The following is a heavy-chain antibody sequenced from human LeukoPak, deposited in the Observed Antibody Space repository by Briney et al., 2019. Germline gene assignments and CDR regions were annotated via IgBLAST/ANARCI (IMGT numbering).Heavy chain of an antibody. CDR2: ISGSGGST. CDR1: GFTFSSYW. J-gene: IGHJ4*02. Sequence: QPGGSLRLSCAASGFTFSSYWMHWVRQAPGKGLEWVSAISGSGGSTYYADSVKGRFTISRDNSKNTLYLQMNSLRAEDTAVYYCANGRSGVRGVNYWGQGTLVTVSS. V-gene: IGHV3-23*01. CDR3: ANGRSGVRGVNY. D-gene: IGHD3-10*01.